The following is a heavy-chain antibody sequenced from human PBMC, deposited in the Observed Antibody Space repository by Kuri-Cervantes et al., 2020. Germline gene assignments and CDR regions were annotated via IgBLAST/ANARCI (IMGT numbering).Heavy chain of an antibody. CDR1: GFTFSSYA. V-gene: IGHV3-9*01. J-gene: IGHJ4*02. CDR3: ARDYRGSYTGAHY. D-gene: IGHD1-26*01. CDR2: ISWNSGSI. Sequence: SLKISCAASGFTFSSYAMSWVRQAPGKGLEWVSGISWNSGSIGYADSVKGRFTISRDNAKNSLYLQMNSLRAEDTALYYCARDYRGSYTGAHYWGQGTLVTVSS.